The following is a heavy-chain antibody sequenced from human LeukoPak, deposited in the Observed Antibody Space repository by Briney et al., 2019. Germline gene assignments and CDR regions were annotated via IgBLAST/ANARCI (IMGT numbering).Heavy chain of an antibody. CDR2: ISSSNNYI. CDR1: GFIFSSYS. V-gene: IGHV3-21*01. D-gene: IGHD5-24*01. CDR3: ARDLTGPGRDGYNYHKY. Sequence: GGSLRLSCAASGFIFSSYSMNWVRQAPGKGLEWVSSISSSNNYIYYADSSKGRFTISRDNAKNSLYLQMNSLRAEDTAVYYCARDLTGPGRDGYNYHKYWGQGTLVTVSS. J-gene: IGHJ4*02.